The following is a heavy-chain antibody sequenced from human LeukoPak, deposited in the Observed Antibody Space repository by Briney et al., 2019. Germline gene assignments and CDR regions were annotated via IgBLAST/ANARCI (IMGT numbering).Heavy chain of an antibody. CDR3: ATSPYGGYAVLDY. Sequence: ASVKVSCKVSGYTLTELSMHWVRQAPGKGLEWMGGFDPEDGETIYAQKFQGRVTMTEDTSTDAAYMELSSLRSEDTAVYYCATSPYGGYAVLDYWGQGTLVTVSS. CDR2: FDPEDGET. CDR1: GYTLTELS. J-gene: IGHJ4*02. D-gene: IGHD5-12*01. V-gene: IGHV1-24*01.